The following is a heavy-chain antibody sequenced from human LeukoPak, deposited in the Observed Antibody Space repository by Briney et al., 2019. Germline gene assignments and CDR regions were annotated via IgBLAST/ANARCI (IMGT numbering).Heavy chain of an antibody. V-gene: IGHV3-30*04. Sequence: GGSLRLSCAASGFTFSSYAMHWVRQAPGKGLEWVAVISYDGSNKYYADSVKGRFTISRDNSKNTLYLQMNSLRAEDTAVYYCARRQGSSHPEYYFDYWGQGALVTVSS. CDR3: ARRQGSSHPEYYFDY. CDR2: ISYDGSNK. J-gene: IGHJ4*02. CDR1: GFTFSSYA. D-gene: IGHD1-14*01.